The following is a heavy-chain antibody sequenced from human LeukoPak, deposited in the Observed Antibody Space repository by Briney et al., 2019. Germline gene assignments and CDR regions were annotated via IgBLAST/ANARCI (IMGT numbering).Heavy chain of an antibody. V-gene: IGHV1-8*01. Sequence: WASVKVSCKASGYTFTSYDINWVRQATGQGLEWMGWMNPNSGNTGYAQKFQGRVTMTRNTSISTAYMELSSLRSEDTAVYYCARGHPFTMIVVVIKENFDYWGQGTLVTVSS. D-gene: IGHD3-22*01. CDR2: MNPNSGNT. CDR1: GYTFTSYD. CDR3: ARGHPFTMIVVVIKENFDY. J-gene: IGHJ4*02.